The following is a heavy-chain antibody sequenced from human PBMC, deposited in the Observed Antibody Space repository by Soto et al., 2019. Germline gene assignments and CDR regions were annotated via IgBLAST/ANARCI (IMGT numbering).Heavy chain of an antibody. CDR1: GYTFTGYY. J-gene: IGHJ4*02. CDR2: INPNSGGT. V-gene: IGHV1-2*02. CDR3: DFSYWPVGNY. Sequence: GASVKVSCKASGYTFTGYYMHWVRQAPGQGLEWMGWINPNSGGTNYAQKFQGRVTMTRDTSISTAYMELSRPRSDDTAMDYCDFSYWPVGNYWGQGILVTVSS. D-gene: IGHD3-10*01.